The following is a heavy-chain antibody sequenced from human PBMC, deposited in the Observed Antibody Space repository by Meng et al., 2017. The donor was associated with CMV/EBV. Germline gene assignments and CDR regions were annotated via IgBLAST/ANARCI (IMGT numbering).Heavy chain of an antibody. CDR1: GFTFSGYW. J-gene: IGHJ4*02. V-gene: IGHV3-7*01. Sequence: GGSLRLSCAASGFTFSGYWMTWVRQAPGKGLEWVANIKQDGSEKYYVDSVKGRFTISRDNAKNSLSLQMNSPRAEDTAAYYCASDCSGASCYITNWGRGTLVTVSS. CDR3: ASDCSGASCYITN. D-gene: IGHD2-2*02. CDR2: IKQDGSEK.